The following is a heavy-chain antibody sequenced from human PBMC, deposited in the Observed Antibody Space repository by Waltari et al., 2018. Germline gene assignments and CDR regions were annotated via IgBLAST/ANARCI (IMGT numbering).Heavy chain of an antibody. J-gene: IGHJ4*02. D-gene: IGHD2-15*01. CDR1: GFTFSRYN. V-gene: IGHV3-21*01. Sequence: EVQLVESGGGLVKPGGSLRLSCAASGFTFSRYNMNWVGQAPGKGLEVDSSIISSSSYIYYADSIKGRFTISRENAKNSLYLQMNSLRAEDTAVYYCARGKDVVAAGGDYWGQGTLVTVSS. CDR2: IISSSSYI. CDR3: ARGKDVVAAGGDY.